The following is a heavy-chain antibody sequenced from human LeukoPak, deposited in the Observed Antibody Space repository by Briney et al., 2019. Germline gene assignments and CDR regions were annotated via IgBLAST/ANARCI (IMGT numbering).Heavy chain of an antibody. V-gene: IGHV3-21*01. CDR2: IGSSTSSI. CDR1: GFTFGTYS. J-gene: IGHJ6*04. D-gene: IGHD3-10*02. Sequence: GGSLRLSCAASGFTFGTYSMNWVRQAPGKGLEWVSSIGSSTSSIYYADSVKGRFTISRDNAKNSLYLQMNSLRAEDTAVYYCAELGITMIGGVWGKGTTVTISS. CDR3: AELGITMIGGV.